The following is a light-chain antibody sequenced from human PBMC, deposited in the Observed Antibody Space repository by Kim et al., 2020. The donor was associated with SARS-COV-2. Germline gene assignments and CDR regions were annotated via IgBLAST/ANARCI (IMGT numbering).Light chain of an antibody. Sequence: SASVGDRVTITCQASQDISNYLNWYQQKPGKAPKLLIYDASNLETGVPSRFSGSGSGTDFTFTISSLQPEDIATYYCQQYDNPPTFGPGTKVDIK. J-gene: IGKJ3*01. CDR1: QDISNY. V-gene: IGKV1-33*01. CDR3: QQYDNPPT. CDR2: DAS.